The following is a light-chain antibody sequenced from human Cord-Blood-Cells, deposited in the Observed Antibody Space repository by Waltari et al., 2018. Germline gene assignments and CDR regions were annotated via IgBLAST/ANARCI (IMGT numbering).Light chain of an antibody. V-gene: IGKV1-5*03. CDR3: QQYNSYLLT. J-gene: IGKJ4*01. CDR1: QSISSG. Sequence: DIQMTQSPSTLSASVGDRVTITCRASQSISSGLAWYQQKPGKAPKLLSYKASSLESGVPSRFSGSGSGTEFTLTISSLQPDDFATYYCQQYNSYLLTFGGGTKVEIK. CDR2: KAS.